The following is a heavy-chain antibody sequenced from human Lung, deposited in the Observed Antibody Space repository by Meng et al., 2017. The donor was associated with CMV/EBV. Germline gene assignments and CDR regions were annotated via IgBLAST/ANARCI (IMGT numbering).Heavy chain of an antibody. J-gene: IGHJ4*02. CDR3: ARDRDYVWGSYPDY. D-gene: IGHD3-16*01. V-gene: IGHV1-2*02. CDR2: INPNSGGT. Sequence: HVQLVQSGAEVKKPXXSVKVSCKASGYTFTGYYMHWVRQAPGQGLEWMGWINPNSGGTNYAQKFQGRVTMTRDTSISTAYMELSRLRSDDTAVYYCARDRDYVWGSYPDYWGQGTLVTVSS. CDR1: GYTFTGYY.